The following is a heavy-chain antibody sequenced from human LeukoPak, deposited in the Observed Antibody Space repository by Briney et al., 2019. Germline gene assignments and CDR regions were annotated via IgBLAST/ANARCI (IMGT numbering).Heavy chain of an antibody. CDR3: ARAPTPRDALDI. Sequence: GGSLRLSCAASGFTFSSYAMHWVRQAPGKGLEYVSAISSNGGSTYYANSVKGRFTISRDNSKNTLHLQMGSLRAEDMAVYYCARAPTPRDALDIWGQGTMVTVSS. CDR1: GFTFSSYA. J-gene: IGHJ3*02. V-gene: IGHV3-64*01. CDR2: ISSNGGST.